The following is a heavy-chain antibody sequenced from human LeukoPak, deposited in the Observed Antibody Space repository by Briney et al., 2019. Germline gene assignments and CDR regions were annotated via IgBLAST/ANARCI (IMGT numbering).Heavy chain of an antibody. D-gene: IGHD6-13*01. J-gene: IGHJ4*01. V-gene: IGHV4-4*02. CDR1: GGSISRSEG. CDR2: ISHSGST. CDR3: ASASSWYRCFDS. Sequence: SETLSPTCAVSGGSISRSEGWSGGPQAPGKGRGSIGEISHSGSTNYNPAPTTRVTISLHTSKNQFSLKLSSAPAAHTALYYCASASSWYRCFDSWGDGNPVSVS.